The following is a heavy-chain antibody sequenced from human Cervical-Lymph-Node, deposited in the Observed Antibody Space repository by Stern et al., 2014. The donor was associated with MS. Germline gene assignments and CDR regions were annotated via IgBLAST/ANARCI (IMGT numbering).Heavy chain of an antibody. D-gene: IGHD1-14*01. J-gene: IGHJ5*02. CDR1: GFALTSAG. V-gene: IGHV1-18*01. CDR2: ISAYNVNT. Sequence: QVQLVQSWAELKKPGASVKVFCKASGFALTSAGISWVRQAPGQGLEWMGWISAYNVNTNYAQRFQDRVNMTTNTSTSTAYMELRSLRSDDTAVYYCARHSIKGYNCFDTWGQGTLVTVSS. CDR3: ARHSIKGYNCFDT.